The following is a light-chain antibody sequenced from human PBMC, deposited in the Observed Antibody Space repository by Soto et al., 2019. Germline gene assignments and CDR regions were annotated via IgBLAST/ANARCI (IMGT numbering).Light chain of an antibody. Sequence: DIQMTQSPSSMSASVGDRVTITCQASQDIADSLNWFQQTPGKVPKLLIYDASNLETRVPSRFSGSGSGTEFTLTISSLQAEDFATYYCQQYAFRFAFGQGTRL. CDR3: QQYAFRFA. CDR1: QDIADS. CDR2: DAS. J-gene: IGKJ5*01. V-gene: IGKV1-33*01.